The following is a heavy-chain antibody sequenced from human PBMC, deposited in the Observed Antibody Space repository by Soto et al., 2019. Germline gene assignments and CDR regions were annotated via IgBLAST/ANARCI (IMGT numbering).Heavy chain of an antibody. CDR2: ISNDAKND. Sequence: QVQLVESGGGVVQPGRSLRLSCAASGFTFRTFGMHWVRQAPGMGLEWVASISNDAKNDYYTDSVRGRFTISRDNSRDALYLEMSSLRVEDTARYYCAKDYDGPGLAHWGQGILVTVSA. J-gene: IGHJ4*02. CDR3: AKDYDGPGLAH. D-gene: IGHD3-3*01. V-gene: IGHV3-30*18. CDR1: GFTFRTFG.